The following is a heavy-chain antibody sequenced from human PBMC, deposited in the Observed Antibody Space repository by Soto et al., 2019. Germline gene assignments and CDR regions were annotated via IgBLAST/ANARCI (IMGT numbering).Heavy chain of an antibody. CDR1: GYTFTSYA. J-gene: IGHJ4*02. D-gene: IGHD1-26*01. CDR3: AGDKSWELVNFDY. Sequence: ASVKVSCKASGYTFTSYAMHWVRQAPGQRLEWMGWINAGNGNTKYSQKFQGRVTITRDTSASTAYMELSSLRSEDTAVYYCAGDKSWELVNFDYWGQGTLVTVS. CDR2: INAGNGNT. V-gene: IGHV1-3*01.